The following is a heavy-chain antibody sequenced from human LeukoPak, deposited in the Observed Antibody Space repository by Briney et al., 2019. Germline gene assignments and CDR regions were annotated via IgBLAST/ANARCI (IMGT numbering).Heavy chain of an antibody. CDR2: ISAYNGNT. D-gene: IGHD2-15*01. V-gene: IGHV1-18*01. J-gene: IGHJ3*02. CDR3: ARRYCSGGSCYADAFDI. Sequence: ASVKVSCKASGYTFTSYGISWVRQAPGQGLEWMGWISAYNGNTNYAQKLQSRVTMTTDTSTSTAYMELRSLRSDDTAVYYCARRYCSGGSCYADAFDIWGQGTMVTVSS. CDR1: GYTFTSYG.